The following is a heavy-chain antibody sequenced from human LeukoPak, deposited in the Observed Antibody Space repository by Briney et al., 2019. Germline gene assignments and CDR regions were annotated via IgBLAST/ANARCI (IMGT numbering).Heavy chain of an antibody. CDR1: GGSISSSSYY. CDR3: ARGVYAFDI. Sequence: ETLSLTCTVSGGSISSSSYYWGWIRQPPGKGLEWVANINQDGGEIYYMDSVKGRFTISRDNAKNSLYLQMNSLRVEDTAVYYCARGVYAFDIWGRGTMVTVSS. D-gene: IGHD2-8*01. J-gene: IGHJ3*02. V-gene: IGHV3-7*01. CDR2: INQDGGEI.